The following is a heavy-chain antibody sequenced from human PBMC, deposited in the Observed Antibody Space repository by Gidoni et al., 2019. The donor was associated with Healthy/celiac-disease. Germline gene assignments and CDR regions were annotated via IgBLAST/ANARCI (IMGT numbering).Heavy chain of an antibody. Sequence: EVQLVESGGGLVQPGGSLRLSCAASGFTFSSYWMSWVRQAPGKGLEWVANIKQDGSEKYYGDSVKGRFTISRDNAKNSLYLQMNSLRAEDTAVYYCARGGGGYYYYYGMDVWGQGTTVTVSS. J-gene: IGHJ6*02. D-gene: IGHD2-15*01. CDR1: GFTFSSYW. CDR2: IKQDGSEK. V-gene: IGHV3-7*03. CDR3: ARGGGGYYYYYGMDV.